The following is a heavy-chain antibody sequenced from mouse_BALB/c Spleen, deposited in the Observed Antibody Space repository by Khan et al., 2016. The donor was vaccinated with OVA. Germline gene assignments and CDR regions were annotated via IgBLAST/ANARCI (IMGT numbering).Heavy chain of an antibody. Sequence: EVELVESGGGLVKPGGSLKLSCAASGFTFSSYTMSWVRQTPEKRLEWVATINSGGSYTYYPDSVKGRFTISRDNAKNTLYLQMSSLKSEDTATYYCTNGNYGYFDVWGAGTTVTVSS. CDR3: TNGNYGYFDV. V-gene: IGHV5-6-4*01. CDR2: INSGGSYT. D-gene: IGHD2-1*01. J-gene: IGHJ1*01. CDR1: GFTFSSYT.